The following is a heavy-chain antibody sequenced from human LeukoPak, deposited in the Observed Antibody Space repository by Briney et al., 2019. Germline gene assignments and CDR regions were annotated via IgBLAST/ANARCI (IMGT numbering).Heavy chain of an antibody. CDR1: GGSFSGYY. D-gene: IGHD6-19*01. V-gene: IGHV4-34*01. CDR3: ARVAVAGIDY. Sequence: SETLSLTCAVYGGSFSGYYWSWIRQPPGKGLEWIGEINHSGSTNYNPSLKSRVTISVDTSKNQFSLKLSSVTAADTVVYYCARVAVAGIDYWGQGTLVTVSS. J-gene: IGHJ4*02. CDR2: INHSGST.